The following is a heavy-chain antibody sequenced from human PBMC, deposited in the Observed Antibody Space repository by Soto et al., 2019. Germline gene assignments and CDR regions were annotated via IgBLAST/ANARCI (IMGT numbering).Heavy chain of an antibody. CDR3: ATQGLALLWFGVSI. Sequence: EGQLLESGGGLVQPGGSLRLSCVASGFTFSNYGMSWVRQAPGKGLEWVSGLSDSGSNTFYTDSVEGRFTISRDNSQNTLYLQLNNLGVEDTAVYYCATQGLALLWFGVSIWGQGTRVTVSS. V-gene: IGHV3-23*01. D-gene: IGHD3-10*01. J-gene: IGHJ4*02. CDR1: GFTFSNYG. CDR2: LSDSGSNT.